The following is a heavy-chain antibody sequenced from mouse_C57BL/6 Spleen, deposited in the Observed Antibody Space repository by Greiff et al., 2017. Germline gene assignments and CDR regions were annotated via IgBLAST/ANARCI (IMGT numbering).Heavy chain of an antibody. Sequence: QVQLQQPGAELVKPGASVKLSCKASGYTFTSYWMHWVKQRPGQGLEWIGMIHPNSGSTNYNEKFKSKATLTVDKSSSTAYMQLSSLTSEDSAVYYCARSGDYGSFPWFAYWGQGTLVTVSA. V-gene: IGHV1-64*01. CDR1: GYTFTSYW. D-gene: IGHD1-1*01. J-gene: IGHJ3*01. CDR2: IHPNSGST. CDR3: ARSGDYGSFPWFAY.